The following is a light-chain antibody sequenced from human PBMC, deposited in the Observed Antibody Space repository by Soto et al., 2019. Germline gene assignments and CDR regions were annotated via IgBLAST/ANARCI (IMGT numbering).Light chain of an antibody. V-gene: IGKV1-5*01. CDR3: QQYNTYPWP. CDR1: QNINNW. CDR2: EVS. J-gene: IGKJ1*01. Sequence: DVQMTQSPSTLSASVGDRVIITCRASQNINNWLVWHQQKPGRAPKVLIYEVSNLESGVPSRFSGSRSGTEFTLTISGLQPDDFATYYCQQYNTYPWPFGPGTQVEV.